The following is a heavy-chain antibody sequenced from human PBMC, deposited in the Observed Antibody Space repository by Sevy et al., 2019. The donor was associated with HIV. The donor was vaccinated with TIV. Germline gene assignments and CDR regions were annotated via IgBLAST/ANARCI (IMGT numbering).Heavy chain of an antibody. V-gene: IGHV3-48*01. J-gene: IGHJ3*02. D-gene: IGHD3-10*01. Sequence: GGSLRLPCAASGFTFSSYSMNWVRQAPGKGLEWVSYISSSSSTIYYADSVKGRFTISRDNAKNSLYLQMNSLRAEDTAVYYCARMIVRGGGAFDIWGQGTMVTVSS. CDR1: GFTFSSYS. CDR2: ISSSSSTI. CDR3: ARMIVRGGGAFDI.